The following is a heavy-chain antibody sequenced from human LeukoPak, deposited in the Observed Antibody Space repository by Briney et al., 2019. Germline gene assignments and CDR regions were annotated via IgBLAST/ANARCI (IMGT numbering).Heavy chain of an antibody. Sequence: SVKVSCKASGGTFSSYAISWARQALGQGLEWMGGIIPIFGTANYAQKFQGRVTITADESTSTAYMELSSLRSEDTAVYYCARPITIFGSERINWFDPWGQGTLVTVSS. V-gene: IGHV1-69*13. J-gene: IGHJ5*02. D-gene: IGHD3-3*01. CDR2: IIPIFGTA. CDR3: ARPITIFGSERINWFDP. CDR1: GGTFSSYA.